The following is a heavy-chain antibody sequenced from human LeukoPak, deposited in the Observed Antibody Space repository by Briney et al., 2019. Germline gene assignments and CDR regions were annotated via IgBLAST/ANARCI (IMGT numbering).Heavy chain of an antibody. D-gene: IGHD3-10*01. V-gene: IGHV4-39*07. J-gene: IGHJ5*02. Sequence: PSETLSLTCTVSGGSISSSSYYWGWIRQPPGKGLEWIGSIYYSGSTYYNPSLKSRVTISVDTSKNQFSLKLSSVTAADTAVYYCARRTYYYGSSNWFDPWGQGTLVTVSS. CDR3: ARRTYYYGSSNWFDP. CDR2: IYYSGST. CDR1: GGSISSSSYY.